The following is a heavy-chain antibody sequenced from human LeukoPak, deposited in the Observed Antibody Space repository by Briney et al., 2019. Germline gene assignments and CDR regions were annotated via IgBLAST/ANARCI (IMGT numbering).Heavy chain of an antibody. Sequence: GGSLRLSCAASGFTFSSCAMSWVRQAPGKGLEWVSSISDSSDAIYYSDSVRGRSTVSRANSENTLYLQMNSLRAEDTAVYYCAKGLVTGSLDYWGQGALVTVSS. V-gene: IGHV3-23*01. D-gene: IGHD3-10*01. CDR2: ISDSSDAI. CDR3: AKGLVTGSLDY. J-gene: IGHJ4*02. CDR1: GFTFSSCA.